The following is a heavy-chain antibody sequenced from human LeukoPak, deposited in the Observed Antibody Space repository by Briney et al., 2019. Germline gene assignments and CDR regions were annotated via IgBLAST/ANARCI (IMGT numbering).Heavy chain of an antibody. J-gene: IGHJ4*02. CDR2: ISGSSGST. Sequence: GGSLRLSCAASGFTFSSYAMSWVRQAPGKGLEWVSAISGSSGSTYYADSVKGRFTISRDNSKNTLYLQMNSLRAEDTAVYYCANSGSYYYFDYWGQGTLVTVSS. D-gene: IGHD1-26*01. CDR1: GFTFSSYA. V-gene: IGHV3-23*01. CDR3: ANSGSYYYFDY.